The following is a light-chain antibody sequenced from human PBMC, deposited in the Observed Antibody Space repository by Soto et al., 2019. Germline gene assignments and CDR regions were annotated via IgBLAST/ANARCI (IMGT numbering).Light chain of an antibody. J-gene: IGLJ1*01. CDR2: EVT. CDR3: SSYTIKSRLLV. Sequence: QSALTQPASVSGSPGQSITISCTGTSSDVGGYNYVSWYQQYPGKVPKLIISEVTNRPSGVSNRFSGSKSGNTASLTISGLQAEDEDDYYCSSYTIKSRLLVSGTGTKLTVL. V-gene: IGLV2-14*01. CDR1: SSDVGGYNY.